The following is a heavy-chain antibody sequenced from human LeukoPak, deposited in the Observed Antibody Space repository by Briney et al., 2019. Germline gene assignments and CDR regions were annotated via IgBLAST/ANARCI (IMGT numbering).Heavy chain of an antibody. CDR1: GFTFSSYA. CDR2: ISSSGSTM. CDR3: ARLPYGSGSYYGYYFDY. V-gene: IGHV3-48*04. J-gene: IGHJ4*02. Sequence: PGGSLRLSCAASGFTFSSYAMSWVRQAPGKGLEWVSYISSSGSTMYYADSVKGRFTISRDHAKNSLYLQMNSLRAEDTAVYYCARLPYGSGSYYGYYFDYWGQGTLVTVSS. D-gene: IGHD3-10*01.